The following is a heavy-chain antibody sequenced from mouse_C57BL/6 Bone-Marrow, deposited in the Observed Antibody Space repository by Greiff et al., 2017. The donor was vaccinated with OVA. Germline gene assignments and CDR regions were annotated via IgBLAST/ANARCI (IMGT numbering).Heavy chain of an antibody. CDR3: ARSSSNYDAMDY. V-gene: IGHV1-69*01. CDR2: IDPSDSYT. Sequence: VQLQQPGAELVMPGASVKLSCKASGYTFTSYWIHWVKQRPGQGLEWIGEIDPSDSYTNYNQKFKGKSTLTVDKSSSTAYMQLSSLTSEDSAVYYCARSSSNYDAMDYWGQGTSVTVSS. D-gene: IGHD2-5*01. CDR1: GYTFTSYW. J-gene: IGHJ4*01.